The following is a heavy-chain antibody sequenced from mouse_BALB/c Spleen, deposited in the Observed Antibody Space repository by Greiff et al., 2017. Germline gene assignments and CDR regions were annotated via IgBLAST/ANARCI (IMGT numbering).Heavy chain of an antibody. CDR2: IWGDGST. D-gene: IGHD2-1*01. V-gene: IGHV2-6-7*01. J-gene: IGHJ1*01. Sequence: QVQLKESGPGLVAPSQSLSITCTVSGFSLTGYGVNWVRQPPGKGLEWLGMIWGDGSTDYNSALKSRLSISKDNSKSQVFLKMNSLQTDDTARYYCAREIYYGNYVRYFDVWGAGTTVTVSS. CDR1: GFSLTGYG. CDR3: AREIYYGNYVRYFDV.